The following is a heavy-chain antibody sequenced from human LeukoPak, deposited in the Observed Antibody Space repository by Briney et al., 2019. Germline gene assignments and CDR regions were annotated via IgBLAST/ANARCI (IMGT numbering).Heavy chain of an antibody. D-gene: IGHD3-22*01. CDR3: ARDYDYDSSGYYGGGAFDI. CDR1: GYTLTSYG. Sequence: ASVKVSCKASGYTLTSYGISWVRQAPGQGLEWMGWISAYNGNTNYAQKLRGRVTMTTDTSTSTAYMELRSLRSDDTAVYYCARDYDYDSSGYYGGGAFDIWGQGTMVTVSS. CDR2: ISAYNGNT. V-gene: IGHV1-18*01. J-gene: IGHJ3*02.